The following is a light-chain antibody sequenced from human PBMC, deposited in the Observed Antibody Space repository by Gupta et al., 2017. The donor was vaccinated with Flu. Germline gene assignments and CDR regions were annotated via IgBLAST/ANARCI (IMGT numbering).Light chain of an antibody. J-gene: IGLJ1*01. CDR3: ASYDNILTCSV. CDR2: MHN. Sequence: RGTTTSEGSSYIVGSNYVNWYQQRHEPAPNLLMYMHNRRLSGAPARFSASKSATSASLAISGLQAEDGAAYYCASYDNILTCSVFGRGTKRTVL. CDR1: SYIVGSNY. V-gene: IGLV1-47*01.